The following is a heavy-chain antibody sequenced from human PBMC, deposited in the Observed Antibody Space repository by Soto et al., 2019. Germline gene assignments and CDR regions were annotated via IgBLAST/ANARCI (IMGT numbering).Heavy chain of an antibody. CDR2: INPNSGVT. CDR3: AREGTQTNEANDY. Sequence: ASVKVSCKASGYTFTGYYMHWVRQAPGQGLEWMGWINPNSGVTNYAQKFQGWVTITADKSTSTAYMELSSLRSEDTAVYYCAREGTQTNEANDYWGQGTLVTVSS. V-gene: IGHV1-2*04. D-gene: IGHD1-1*01. CDR1: GYTFTGYY. J-gene: IGHJ4*02.